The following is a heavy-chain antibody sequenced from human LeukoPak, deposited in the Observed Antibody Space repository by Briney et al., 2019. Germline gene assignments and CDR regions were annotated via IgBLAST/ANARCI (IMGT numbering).Heavy chain of an antibody. CDR1: EFTFSDYY. CDR2: ISSSGSTI. J-gene: IGHJ4*02. Sequence: GGSLRLSCAASEFTFSDYYMSWIRQAPGKGLEWVSYISSSGSTIYYADSVKGRFTISRDNAKNSLYLQMNSLRAEDTAVYYCARARRGLLWFGVLDYWGQGTLVTVSS. D-gene: IGHD3-10*01. CDR3: ARARRGLLWFGVLDY. V-gene: IGHV3-11*04.